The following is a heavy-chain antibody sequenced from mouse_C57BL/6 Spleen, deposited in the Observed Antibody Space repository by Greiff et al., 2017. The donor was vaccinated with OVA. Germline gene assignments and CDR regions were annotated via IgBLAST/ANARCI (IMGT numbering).Heavy chain of an antibody. J-gene: IGHJ2*01. D-gene: IGHD2-3*01. Sequence: QVQLKESGAELVKPGASVKISCKASGYAFSSYWMNWVKQRPGKGLEWIGQIYPGDGDTNYNGKFKGKATLTADKSSSTAYMQLSSLTSEDSAVYFCARKGDGYPLDYWGQGTTLTVSS. CDR3: ARKGDGYPLDY. V-gene: IGHV1-80*01. CDR1: GYAFSSYW. CDR2: IYPGDGDT.